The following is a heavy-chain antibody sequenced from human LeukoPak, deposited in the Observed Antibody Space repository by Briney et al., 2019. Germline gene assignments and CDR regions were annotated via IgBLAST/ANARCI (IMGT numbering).Heavy chain of an antibody. D-gene: IGHD2-15*01. CDR2: IYYSGST. V-gene: IGHV4-59*01. Sequence: SETLSLTCTVSGGSISSYYWSWIRQPPGKGLEWIGYIYYSGSTNYNPSLKSRVTISVDTSKNQFSLKLSSVTAADTAVYYCARAVRYCSGGSCYLDYYYYYYMDVWGKGTTVTVSS. CDR3: ARAVRYCSGGSCYLDYYYYYYMDV. CDR1: GGSISSYY. J-gene: IGHJ6*03.